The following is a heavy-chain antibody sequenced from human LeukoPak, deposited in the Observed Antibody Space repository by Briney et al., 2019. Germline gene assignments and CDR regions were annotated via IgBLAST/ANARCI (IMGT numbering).Heavy chain of an antibody. V-gene: IGHV1-69*05. Sequence: GASVKVSCKASGGTFSSYAISWVRQAPGQGLEWMGGIIPIFGTANYAQKFQGRVTITTDESTSTAYMELSSPRSEDTAVYYCARVKEGRAPNYYYYYYMDVWGKGTTVTVSS. CDR1: GGTFSSYA. CDR3: ARVKEGRAPNYYYYYYMDV. CDR2: IIPIFGTA. J-gene: IGHJ6*03.